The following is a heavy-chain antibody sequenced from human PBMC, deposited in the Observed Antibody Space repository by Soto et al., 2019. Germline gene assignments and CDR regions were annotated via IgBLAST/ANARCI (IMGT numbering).Heavy chain of an antibody. Sequence: QVQLQESGPGLVKPSETLSLTCTVSSGSISSYYWSWIRQPPGKGLEWIGYIYYSGSTNYNPSLKSRVTISVDTSKNQFSLKLSSVTAADTAVYYCARRYAGNFDYWGQGTLVNVSS. J-gene: IGHJ4*02. D-gene: IGHD2-8*01. CDR1: SGSISSYY. V-gene: IGHV4-59*01. CDR2: IYYSGST. CDR3: ARRYAGNFDY.